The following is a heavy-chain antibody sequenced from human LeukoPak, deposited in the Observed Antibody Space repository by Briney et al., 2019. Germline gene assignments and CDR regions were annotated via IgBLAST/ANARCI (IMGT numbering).Heavy chain of an antibody. V-gene: IGHV3-21*01. D-gene: IGHD3-10*01. CDR1: GFTFSSYS. CDR2: ISSSSSYI. Sequence: GGFLRLSCAASGFTFSSYSMNWVRQAPGKGLEWVSSISSSSSYIYYADSVKGRFTISRDNAKNSLYLQMNSLRAEDTAVYYCARTLWFGEFQGADFDYWGQGTLVTVSS. CDR3: ARTLWFGEFQGADFDY. J-gene: IGHJ4*02.